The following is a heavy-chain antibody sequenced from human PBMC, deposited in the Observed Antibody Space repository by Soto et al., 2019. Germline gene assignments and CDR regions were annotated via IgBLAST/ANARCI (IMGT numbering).Heavy chain of an antibody. Sequence: SETLSLTXTVSGGSISSGDYYWSWIRQPPGKGLEWIGYIYYSGSTYYNPSLKSRVTISVDTSKNQFSLKLSSVTAADTAVYYCARTMIVVVITRGPTYYFDYWGQGTLVTVSS. V-gene: IGHV4-30-4*01. J-gene: IGHJ4*02. CDR2: IYYSGST. CDR3: ARTMIVVVITRGPTYYFDY. D-gene: IGHD3-22*01. CDR1: GGSISSGDYY.